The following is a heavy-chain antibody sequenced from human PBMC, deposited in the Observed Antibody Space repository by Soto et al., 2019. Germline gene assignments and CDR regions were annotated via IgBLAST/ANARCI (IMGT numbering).Heavy chain of an antibody. CDR1: GYTFTGYY. CDR2: IIPNIGIT. J-gene: IGHJ4*02. V-gene: IGHV1-2*02. CDR3: ARRSDSGYDLAY. D-gene: IGHD5-12*01. Sequence: ASVKVSCKASGYTFTGYYMHWVRQAPGQGLEWMGRIIPNIGITNYAQKFQGRVTITADTSTSTAYMELSSLRSEDTAVYYCARRSDSGYDLAYWGQGTLVTASS.